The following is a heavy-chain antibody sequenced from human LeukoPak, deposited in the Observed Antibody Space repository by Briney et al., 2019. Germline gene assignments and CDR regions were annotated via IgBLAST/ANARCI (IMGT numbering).Heavy chain of an antibody. CDR2: INPNSGGT. D-gene: IGHD3-10*01. CDR1: GYTFTGYY. CDR3: ARDRHYGSGSYYFDY. Sequence: ASVKVSCKTSGYTFTGYYIHWVRQAPGQGLEWMGRINPNSGGTNYAQKFQGWVTMTRDTSISTAYMELNRLRSDDTAVYYCARDRHYGSGSYYFDYWGQGTLVTVSS. J-gene: IGHJ4*02. V-gene: IGHV1-2*04.